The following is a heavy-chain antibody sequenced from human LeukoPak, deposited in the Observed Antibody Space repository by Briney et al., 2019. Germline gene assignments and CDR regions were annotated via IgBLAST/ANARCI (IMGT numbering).Heavy chain of an antibody. J-gene: IGHJ4*02. CDR3: ARVAAAGNYYFDY. CDR1: GGSISSSSYY. V-gene: IGHV4-39*07. CDR2: IYYSGST. D-gene: IGHD6-13*01. Sequence: SETLSLTCTVSGGSISSSSYYWGWIRQPPGKGLEWIGSIYYSGSTYYNPSLKSRVTISVDTSKNQFSLKLSSVTAADTAVYFCARVAAAGNYYFDYWGQGTLVTVSS.